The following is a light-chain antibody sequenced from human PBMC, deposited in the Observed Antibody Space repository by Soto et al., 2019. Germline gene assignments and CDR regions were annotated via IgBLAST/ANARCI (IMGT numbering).Light chain of an antibody. J-gene: IGKJ5*01. CDR2: GAS. Sequence: EVVMTQSPATLSVSPGERVTLSWWASQSVRSNLAWYQQKPGQSPRLLIYGASTRATGIPASFRGGGSGTEFTLTISSLKSEDFAVYYCQQYNNWHTITFGHGTRLEIK. V-gene: IGKV3-15*01. CDR3: QQYNNWHTIT. CDR1: QSVRSN.